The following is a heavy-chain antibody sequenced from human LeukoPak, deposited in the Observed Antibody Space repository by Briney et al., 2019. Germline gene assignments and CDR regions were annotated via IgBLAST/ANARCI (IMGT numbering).Heavy chain of an antibody. CDR3: ARGNWNDRKYFDY. CDR1: GGSFSGYY. Sequence: PSETLSLTCAVYGGSFSGYYWSWIRQPPGKGLEWIGEINHSGSTNYNPSLKSRVTISVDTSKNQFSLKLSSVTAADTAMYYCARGNWNDRKYFDYWGQGTLVTVSS. CDR2: INHSGST. V-gene: IGHV4-34*01. D-gene: IGHD1-1*01. J-gene: IGHJ4*02.